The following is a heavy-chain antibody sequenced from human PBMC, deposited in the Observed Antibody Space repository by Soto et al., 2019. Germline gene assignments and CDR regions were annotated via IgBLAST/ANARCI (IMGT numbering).Heavy chain of an antibody. CDR1: GYTFTSYD. Sequence: VQLVQSGAEVKKPGASVKVSCKASGYTFTSYDINWVRQATGQGLEWMGWMNPNSGNTGYAQKFQGRVTMTRNTSISTVYMELSSLRSEDTAVYYCARRGYSSSWYYYYYYGMDVWGQGTTVTVSS. J-gene: IGHJ6*02. D-gene: IGHD6-13*01. CDR3: ARRGYSSSWYYYYYYGMDV. CDR2: MNPNSGNT. V-gene: IGHV1-8*01.